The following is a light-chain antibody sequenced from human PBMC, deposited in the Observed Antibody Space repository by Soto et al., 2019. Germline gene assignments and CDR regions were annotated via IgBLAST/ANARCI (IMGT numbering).Light chain of an antibody. CDR1: QTISSSY. V-gene: IGKV3-15*01. CDR3: QQYNYWPLT. CDR2: GAS. J-gene: IGKJ4*01. Sequence: EIVMTQSPATLSVSPGERATLSCRASQTISSSYLAWYQQKPGQAPRLLIYGASTRATGIPARFSGSGSGTEFTHTITSVQSEDFAVDYCQQYNYWPLTFGGGTRVEIK.